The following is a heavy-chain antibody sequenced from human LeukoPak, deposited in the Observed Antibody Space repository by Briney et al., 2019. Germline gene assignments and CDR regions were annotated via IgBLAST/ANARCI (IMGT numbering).Heavy chain of an antibody. Sequence: SGGSLRLSCSASGFTFSSYAMNWVRQAPGKGLEYVSAISHDGDTTYYADSVKGRFTISRDNSENTLYLQMSRLRAEDTAVYYCAPGKFDYWGQGTLVTVSS. CDR3: APGKFDY. CDR1: GFTFSSYA. J-gene: IGHJ4*02. CDR2: ISHDGDTT. V-gene: IGHV3-64D*06.